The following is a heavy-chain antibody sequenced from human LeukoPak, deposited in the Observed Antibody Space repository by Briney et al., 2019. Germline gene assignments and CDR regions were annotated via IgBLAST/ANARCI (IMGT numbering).Heavy chain of an antibody. D-gene: IGHD6-19*01. CDR2: IRYDGSNK. CDR1: GFTFSSYG. J-gene: IGHJ4*02. CDR3: AKEAISGWYFNYFDY. V-gene: IGHV3-30*02. Sequence: PGGSLRLSCAASGFTFSSYGMHWVRQAPGKGLEWVAFIRYDGSNKYYADSVKGRFTISRDNSKNTLYLQMNSLRAEDTAVYYCAKEAISGWYFNYFDYWGQGTLVTVSS.